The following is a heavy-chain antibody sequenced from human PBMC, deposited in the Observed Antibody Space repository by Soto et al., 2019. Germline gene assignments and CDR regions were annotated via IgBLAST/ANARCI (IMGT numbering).Heavy chain of an antibody. CDR3: ARESGGATATLDYYYFYMDV. CDR2: INPNGGVT. CDR1: GDSFNDYD. D-gene: IGHD5-12*01. Sequence: QVQLVQSGAEVRKPGASVTVSCRSSGDSFNDYDIHWVRQAPGQGFEWMGWINPNGGVTKYAQKFQGWVSMTRETSIRTVYMQLSRLRSDDTAVYYCARESGGATATLDYYYFYMDVWGTGTTVTVSS. J-gene: IGHJ6*03. V-gene: IGHV1-2*04.